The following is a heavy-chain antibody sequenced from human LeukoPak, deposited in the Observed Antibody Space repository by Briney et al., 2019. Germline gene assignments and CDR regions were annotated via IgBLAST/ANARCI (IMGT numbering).Heavy chain of an antibody. V-gene: IGHV4-4*07. J-gene: IGHJ3*02. CDR3: ARDFDNYRNDAFDI. D-gene: IGHD4-11*01. Sequence: SETLSLTCTVSGGSISSYYWSWIRQPAGKGLEWIGRIYTSGSTNYNPSLKSRVTMSVDTSKNQFSLKLSSVTAADTAVYYCARDFDNYRNDAFDIWGQGTMVTVSS. CDR1: GGSISSYY. CDR2: IYTSGST.